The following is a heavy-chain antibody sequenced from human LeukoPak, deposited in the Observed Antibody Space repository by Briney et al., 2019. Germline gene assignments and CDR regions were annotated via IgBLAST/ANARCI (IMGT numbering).Heavy chain of an antibody. Sequence: GGSLRLSCAASGFTFSSYAMSWVRQAPGKGLEWVSAISGSGGSAYYADSVKGRFTISRDNSKNTLYLQMNSLRAEDTAVYYCARSSGWYNWFDPWGQGTLVTVSP. CDR3: ARSSGWYNWFDP. J-gene: IGHJ5*02. CDR1: GFTFSSYA. V-gene: IGHV3-23*01. D-gene: IGHD6-19*01. CDR2: ISGSGGSA.